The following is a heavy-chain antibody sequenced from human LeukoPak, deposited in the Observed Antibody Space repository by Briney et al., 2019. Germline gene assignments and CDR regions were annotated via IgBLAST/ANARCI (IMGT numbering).Heavy chain of an antibody. Sequence: GASVKVSCEASGGTFSSYAISWVRQAPGQGLEWMGRIIPIFGIANYAQKFQGRVTITADKSTSTAYMELSSLRSEDTAVYYCARERKWDYYDSSGYYRGVYFDYWGQGTLVTVSS. CDR3: ARERKWDYYDSSGYYRGVYFDY. CDR2: IIPIFGIA. J-gene: IGHJ4*02. V-gene: IGHV1-69*04. CDR1: GGTFSSYA. D-gene: IGHD3-22*01.